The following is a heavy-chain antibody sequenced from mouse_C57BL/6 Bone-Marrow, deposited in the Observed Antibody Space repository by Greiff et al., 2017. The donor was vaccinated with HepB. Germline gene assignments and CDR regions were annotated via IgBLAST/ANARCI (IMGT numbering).Heavy chain of an antibody. J-gene: IGHJ1*03. CDR3: ARSITAVGRWYFDV. CDR2: IRNKANGNTT. Sequence: EVKVVESGGGLVQPGGSLSLSCAASGFTFTVYYMSWVRQPPGKALEWLGFIRNKANGNTTDYSASVKGRFTISRDNSQSILYLQMNALRAEDSATYYCARSITAVGRWYFDVWGTGTTVTVSS. D-gene: IGHD1-1*01. CDR1: GFTFTVYY. V-gene: IGHV7-3*01.